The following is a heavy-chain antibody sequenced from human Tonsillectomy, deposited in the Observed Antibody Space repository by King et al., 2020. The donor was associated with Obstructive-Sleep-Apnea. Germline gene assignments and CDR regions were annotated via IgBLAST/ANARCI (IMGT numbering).Heavy chain of an antibody. V-gene: IGHV4-38-2*02. CDR3: ARDRASYFDY. Sequence: VQLQESGPGLVKPSETLSLTCTVSGYSISSGYYWGWIRQPPGKGLEWIGSIYHSGSTYYNPSLKSRVTISVDTSKNQFSLNRSSVTAADTAVYYCARDRASYFDYWGQGTLVTVSS. CDR2: IYHSGST. J-gene: IGHJ4*02. CDR1: GYSISSGYY.